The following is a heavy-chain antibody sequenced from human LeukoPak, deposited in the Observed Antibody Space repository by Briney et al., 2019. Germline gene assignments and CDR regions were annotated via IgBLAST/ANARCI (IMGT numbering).Heavy chain of an antibody. V-gene: IGHV3-23*01. CDR2: ISGSGGCT. CDR1: GFTFSSYA. D-gene: IGHD3-10*02. CDR3: AKDADAAVMFLFDY. J-gene: IGHJ4*02. Sequence: GGSLRLSCAASGFTFSSYAMSWVRQAPGKGLEWVSAISGSGGCTYYADSVKGRFTTSRDNSKNTLYLQMNSLRAEDTAVYYCAKDADAAVMFLFDYWGQGTLVTVSS.